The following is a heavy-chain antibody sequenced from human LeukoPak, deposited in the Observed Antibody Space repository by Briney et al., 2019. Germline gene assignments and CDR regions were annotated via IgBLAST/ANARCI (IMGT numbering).Heavy chain of an antibody. CDR2: IYSGDNT. Sequence: GGSLRLSCAASGFTVSSNYMSWVRQAPGKGLEWVSVIYSGDNTYYADSVKGRFTISRDISKNTLYLQMNSLRAEDTAVYYCARSARYSSSWYYFDYWGQGTLVTVSS. J-gene: IGHJ4*02. CDR3: ARSARYSSSWYYFDY. D-gene: IGHD6-13*01. CDR1: GFTVSSNY. V-gene: IGHV3-53*01.